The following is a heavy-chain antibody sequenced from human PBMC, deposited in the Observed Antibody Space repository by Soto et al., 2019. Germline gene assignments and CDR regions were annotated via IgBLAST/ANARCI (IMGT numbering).Heavy chain of an antibody. Sequence: EVQLVESGGGLVKPGGSLRLSCAASGFRFSTYSMNWVRQAPGKGLEWVASISTTNSYIYYADSVRGRFTISRDNAKNSLILQMNSLRAEDTAVYYCTRDPVPDSSGYFPFDYXXQGTLVTVSS. CDR3: TRDPVPDSSGYFPFDY. J-gene: IGHJ4*02. D-gene: IGHD3-22*01. CDR1: GFRFSTYS. V-gene: IGHV3-21*01. CDR2: ISTTNSYI.